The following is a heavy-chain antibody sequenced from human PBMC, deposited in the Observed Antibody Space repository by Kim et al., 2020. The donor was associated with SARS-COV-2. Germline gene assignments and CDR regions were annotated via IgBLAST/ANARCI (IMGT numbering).Heavy chain of an antibody. V-gene: IGHV4-4*09. J-gene: IGHJ4*02. Sequence: PVRKSRVTVSVATSKNRFSLKLCSVTAADTAVYYCARYRSSGSYVGYFDYWGQGTLVTVSS. CDR3: ARYRSSGSYVGYFDY. D-gene: IGHD6-19*01.